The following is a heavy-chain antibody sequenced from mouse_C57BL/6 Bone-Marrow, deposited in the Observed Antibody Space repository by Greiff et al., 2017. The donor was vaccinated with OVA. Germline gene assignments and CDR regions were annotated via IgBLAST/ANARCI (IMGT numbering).Heavy chain of an antibody. CDR1: GYTFTDYY. CDR3: ARSTGYYYGSSYGD. D-gene: IGHD1-1*01. Sequence: EVQLQQSGPELVKPGASVKISCKASGYTFTDYYMNWVKQSHGKSLEWIGDINPNNGGTSYNQKFKGKATLTVDKSSSTAYMELRSLTSEDSAVYYCARSTGYYYGSSYGDWGQGTTLTVSS. V-gene: IGHV1-26*01. CDR2: INPNNGGT. J-gene: IGHJ2*01.